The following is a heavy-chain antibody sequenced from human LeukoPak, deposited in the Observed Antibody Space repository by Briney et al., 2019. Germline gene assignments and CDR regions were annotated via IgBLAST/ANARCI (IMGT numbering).Heavy chain of an antibody. J-gene: IGHJ4*02. V-gene: IGHV3-23*01. D-gene: IGHD2-2*01. CDR3: AKDGSTSCLDY. Sequence: GGSLRLSCTASGFTFSNFAMSWVRQAPGKGLEWVSAISGGGHSTYYADSVKGRFTISRDNSKNTLYLQMNSLRAEDTAVYYCAKDGSTSCLDYWGQGTLVTVS. CDR1: GFTFSNFA. CDR2: ISGGGHST.